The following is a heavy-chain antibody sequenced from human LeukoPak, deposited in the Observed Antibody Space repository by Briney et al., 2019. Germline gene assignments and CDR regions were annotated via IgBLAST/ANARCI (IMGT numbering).Heavy chain of an antibody. D-gene: IGHD3-9*01. CDR2: ISAYNGNT. V-gene: IGHV1-18*01. CDR3: ARASYDILTGYKTDDY. CDR1: GYTFTSHG. J-gene: IGHJ4*02. Sequence: ASVKVSCKASGYTFTSHGISWVRQAPGQGLEWMGWISAYNGNTNYAQKLQGRVTMTTDTSTSTAYMELRSLRSDDTAVYYCARASYDILTGYKTDDYWGQGTLVTVSS.